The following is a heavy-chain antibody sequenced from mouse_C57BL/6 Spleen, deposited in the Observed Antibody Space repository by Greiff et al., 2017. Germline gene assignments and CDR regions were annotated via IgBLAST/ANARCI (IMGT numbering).Heavy chain of an antibody. D-gene: IGHD4-1*01. CDR1: GFTFSDYY. Sequence: EVMLVESEGGLVQPGSSMKLSCTASGFTFSDYYMAWVRQVPEKGLEWVANINYDGSSTYYLDSLKSRFIISRDNAKNILYLQMSSLKSEDTATYYCAREGTGTEYFDYWGQGTTLTVSS. V-gene: IGHV5-16*01. CDR3: AREGTGTEYFDY. CDR2: INYDGSST. J-gene: IGHJ2*01.